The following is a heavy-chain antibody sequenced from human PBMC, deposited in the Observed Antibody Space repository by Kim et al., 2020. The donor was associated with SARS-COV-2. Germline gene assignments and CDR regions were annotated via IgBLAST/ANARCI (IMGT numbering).Heavy chain of an antibody. J-gene: IGHJ5*02. CDR2: IYWDDDK. V-gene: IGHV2-5*02. Sequence: SGPTLVNPTQTLTLTCTFSGFSLSTRGVGVGWIRQPPGKALEWLALIYWDDDKRYSPSLESRLTITKDTSKNQVVLRMTNMDPVDTATYYCVRETIEDWFDPWGQGTLVTVSS. D-gene: IGHD1-7*01. CDR3: VRETIEDWFDP. CDR1: GFSLSTRGVG.